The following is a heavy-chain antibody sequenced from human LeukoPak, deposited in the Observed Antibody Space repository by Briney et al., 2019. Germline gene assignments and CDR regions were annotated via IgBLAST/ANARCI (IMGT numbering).Heavy chain of an antibody. Sequence: SETLSLTCTVSGDSISNYYWSWIRQPAGEGLEWIGRFYITGGSANYNPSLNNRVTMSVDASKNQFSLKLNSVTAADTAVYYCARDSGYDLTWGQGTLVTVSS. CDR2: FYITGGSA. CDR1: GDSISNYY. V-gene: IGHV4-4*07. D-gene: IGHD5-12*01. CDR3: ARDSGYDLT. J-gene: IGHJ5*02.